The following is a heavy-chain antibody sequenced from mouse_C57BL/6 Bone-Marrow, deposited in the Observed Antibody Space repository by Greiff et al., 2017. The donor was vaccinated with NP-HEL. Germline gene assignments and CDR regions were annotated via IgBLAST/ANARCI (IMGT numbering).Heavy chain of an antibody. CDR3: ARDRAITTVVAGTDWYFDV. Sequence: EVKVEASEGGLVQPGSSMKLSCTASGFTFSDYYMAWVRQVPEKGLEWVANINYDGSSTYYLDSLKSRFIISRDNAKNILYLQMSSLKSEDTATYYCARDRAITTVVAGTDWYFDVWGTGTTVTVSS. CDR1: GFTFSDYY. D-gene: IGHD1-1*01. V-gene: IGHV5-16*01. J-gene: IGHJ1*03. CDR2: INYDGSST.